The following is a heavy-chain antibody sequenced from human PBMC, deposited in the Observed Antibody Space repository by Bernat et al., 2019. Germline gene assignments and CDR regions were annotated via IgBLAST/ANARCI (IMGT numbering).Heavy chain of an antibody. Sequence: EVQLVESGGGLVQPGRSLRLSCTASGFTFGDYAMSWFRQAPGKGLEWVGFIRSKAYGGTTEYAASVKGRFTISRDDSKSIAYLQMNSLKTEDTAVYYCTRAWDYYGSGLNGWFDPWGQGTLVTVSS. J-gene: IGHJ5*02. CDR3: TRAWDYYGSGLNGWFDP. CDR2: IRSKAYGGTT. V-gene: IGHV3-49*03. CDR1: GFTFGDYA. D-gene: IGHD3-10*01.